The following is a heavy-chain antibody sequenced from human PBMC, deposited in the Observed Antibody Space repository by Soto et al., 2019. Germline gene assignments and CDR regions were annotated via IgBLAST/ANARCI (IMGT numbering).Heavy chain of an antibody. J-gene: IGHJ6*02. CDR1: GYTFTGYY. Sequence: GASVKVSCKASGYTFTGYYMHWVRQAPGQGLEWMGWINPNSGGTNYAQKFQGWVTMTRDTSISTAYMELSRLRSDDTAVYYCARAICSSTSCPYYYYGMDVWGQGTTVNRLL. V-gene: IGHV1-2*04. CDR2: INPNSGGT. D-gene: IGHD2-2*01. CDR3: ARAICSSTSCPYYYYGMDV.